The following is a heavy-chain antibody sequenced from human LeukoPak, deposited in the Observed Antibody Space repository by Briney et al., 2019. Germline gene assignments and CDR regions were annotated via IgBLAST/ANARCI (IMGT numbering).Heavy chain of an antibody. CDR3: AGRHCSGGGCYFAGADPFDY. J-gene: IGHJ4*02. V-gene: IGHV3-23*03. CDR2: IYSGGNI. Sequence: GGSLRLSCAASGFTFNNYGMGWVRQTPGKGLEWVSVIYSGGNIYYIESVKGRFTISRDTSKNTLYLQMNSLRAEDTAVYFCAGRHCSGGGCYFAGADPFDYWGQGTLVTVSS. CDR1: GFTFNNYG. D-gene: IGHD2-15*01.